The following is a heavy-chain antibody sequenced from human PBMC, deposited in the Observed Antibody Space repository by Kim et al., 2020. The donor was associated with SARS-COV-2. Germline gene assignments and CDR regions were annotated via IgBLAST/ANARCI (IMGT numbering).Heavy chain of an antibody. D-gene: IGHD3-22*01. V-gene: IGHV3-66*01. CDR3: ATVVFYYDAGYFKN. J-gene: IGHJ1*01. Sequence: YAASVKGRFIISRDDSKSTPYLQMNSLRAEDTAVYYGATVVFYYDAGYFKNWGQGTLVTVSS.